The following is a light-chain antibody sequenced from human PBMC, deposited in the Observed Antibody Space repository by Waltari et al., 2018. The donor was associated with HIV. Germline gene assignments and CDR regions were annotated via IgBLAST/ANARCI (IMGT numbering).Light chain of an antibody. J-gene: IGLJ1*01. Sequence: VLTPPPSLSGAPGQTVTVSCSGGTPHIGAGFHVNWYQQLPGTAPRLVIFGNEIRPSGVPDRFSGSKSGTSPSLTINGLQVEDEADYYCQSYDRTLNGYVFGTGTRVLVL. CDR2: GNE. CDR1: TPHIGAGFH. CDR3: QSYDRTLNGYV. V-gene: IGLV1-40*01.